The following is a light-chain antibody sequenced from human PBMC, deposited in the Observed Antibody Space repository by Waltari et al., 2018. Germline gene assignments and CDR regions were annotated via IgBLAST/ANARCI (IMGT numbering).Light chain of an antibody. CDR3: RQYGSSPPFT. J-gene: IGKJ3*01. CDR2: DAS. CDR1: QSVSTH. V-gene: IGKV3-11*01. Sequence: EIVLTQSPATLSLSPGERATLSCRASQSVSTHLGWYQQKPGQAPRLLIYDASNRATGIPARFSGSGSGTDFTLTISSLEPEDFAVYYCRQYGSSPPFTFGPGTKVDIK.